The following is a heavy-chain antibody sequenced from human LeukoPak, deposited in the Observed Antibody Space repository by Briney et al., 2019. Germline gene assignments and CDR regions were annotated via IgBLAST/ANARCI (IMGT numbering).Heavy chain of an antibody. D-gene: IGHD6-13*01. J-gene: IGHJ4*02. Sequence: GGSLRLSCAASGFTFDDYGMSWVRQAPGKGLEWVANIVPDGSEKYYVESVRGRFTISRDNAKNSLYLQMNGLRAEDTAVYYCARVGVFSSSWLLHWGQGTLVTVSS. V-gene: IGHV3-7*01. CDR3: ARVGVFSSSWLLH. CDR2: IVPDGSEK. CDR1: GFTFDDYG.